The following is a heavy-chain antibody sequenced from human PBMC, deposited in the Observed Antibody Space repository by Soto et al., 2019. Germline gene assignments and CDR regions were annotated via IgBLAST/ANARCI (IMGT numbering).Heavy chain of an antibody. Sequence: QVQLQESGPGLVEPSQTLSLTCTVSGDSISNGYYTWRWIRQPPGKDLEWIGHIYNSVNTYSNPSLKRRFTISADTSKNQFSLKLSSVTSAYTAVYYCARGPSGDKVDYWGQGTLVTVSS. V-gene: IGHV4-30-4*01. D-gene: IGHD3-10*01. CDR1: GDSISNGYYT. CDR3: ARGPSGDKVDY. J-gene: IGHJ4*02. CDR2: IYNSVNT.